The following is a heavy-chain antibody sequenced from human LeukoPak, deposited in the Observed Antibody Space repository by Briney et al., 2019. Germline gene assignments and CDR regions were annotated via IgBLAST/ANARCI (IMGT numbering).Heavy chain of an antibody. Sequence: ASVKVSYKASGYTFTSHGISWVRRAAGHGLERMGWISGYNGNTNYAQKFQGIVTMTTDTSTSTAYMEVRSLRSDDTAVYYCVTDEVSVTGKRLDDWGQGTLVTVSS. CDR1: GYTFTSHG. CDR2: ISGYNGNT. J-gene: IGHJ4*01. CDR3: VTDEVSVTGKRLDD. D-gene: IGHD6-19*01. V-gene: IGHV1-18*01.